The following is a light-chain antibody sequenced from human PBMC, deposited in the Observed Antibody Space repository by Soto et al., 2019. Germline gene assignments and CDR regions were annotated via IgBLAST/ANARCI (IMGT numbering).Light chain of an antibody. Sequence: DFAMTQSPLSLPVTLGQPASISCRSSQSPLYSDGNTYLSWFQQRPGQSPRRLIYKVSNRDSGVPDRFSGSGSGTDFTLKISRVEAEDVGVYYCMQGTHWPWTFGQGTKVDIK. CDR3: MQGTHWPWT. V-gene: IGKV2-30*01. CDR1: QSPLYSDGNTY. J-gene: IGKJ1*01. CDR2: KVS.